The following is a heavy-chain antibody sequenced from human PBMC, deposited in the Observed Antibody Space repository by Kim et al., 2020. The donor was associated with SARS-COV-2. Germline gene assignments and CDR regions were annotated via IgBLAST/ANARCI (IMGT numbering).Heavy chain of an antibody. CDR1: GYTFTSYY. V-gene: IGHV1-46*01. CDR3: ARDTGHYYDSSGYFYWFDP. CDR2: INPSGGST. D-gene: IGHD3-22*01. Sequence: ASVKVSCKASGYTFTSYYMHWVRQAPGQGLEWMGIINPSGGSTSYAQKFQGRVTMTRDTSTSTVYMELSSLRSEDTAVYYCARDTGHYYDSSGYFYWFDPWGQGTLVTVSS. J-gene: IGHJ5*02.